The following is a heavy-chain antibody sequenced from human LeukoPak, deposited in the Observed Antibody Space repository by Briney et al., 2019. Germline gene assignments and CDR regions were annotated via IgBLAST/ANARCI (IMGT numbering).Heavy chain of an antibody. CDR3: ARHNTGWSPFDY. V-gene: IGHV4-39*01. Sequence: SETLSLTCTVSGVSINNNNYYWGWIRQPPGKGLEWIGSIYYSGSTFYNPSLKSRVTMSVDTSKNQFSLKLSSEPAADTAVFYCARHNTGWSPFDYWGQGTLVTVSS. CDR2: IYYSGST. D-gene: IGHD6-19*01. CDR1: GVSINNNNYY. J-gene: IGHJ4*02.